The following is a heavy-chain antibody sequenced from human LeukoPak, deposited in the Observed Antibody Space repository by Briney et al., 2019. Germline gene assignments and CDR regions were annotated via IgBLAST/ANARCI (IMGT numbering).Heavy chain of an antibody. Sequence: GGPLRLSCAASGFTFSSYWMHWVRQAPGRGLVWVSRINSDGSSTSYADSVKGRFTISRDNAKNTLYLQMNSLRAEDTAVYYCARDNEQLWGLGAFDYWDQGTLVTVSS. J-gene: IGHJ4*02. CDR2: INSDGSST. CDR3: ARDNEQLWGLGAFDY. V-gene: IGHV3-74*01. D-gene: IGHD6-13*01. CDR1: GFTFSSYW.